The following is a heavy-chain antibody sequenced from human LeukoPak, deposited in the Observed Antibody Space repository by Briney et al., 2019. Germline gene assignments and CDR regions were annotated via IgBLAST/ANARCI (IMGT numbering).Heavy chain of an antibody. V-gene: IGHV3-33*01. CDR1: GFTFSSYG. D-gene: IGHD6-13*01. CDR3: ARGLDSSYYYYGMDV. CDR2: IWYDGSNK. Sequence: GGSLRLSCAASGFTFSSYGRHWVRQAPGKGLEWVAVIWYDGSNKYYADSVKGRFTISRDNSKNTLYLQMNSLRAEDTAVYYCARGLDSSYYYYGMDVWGQGTTVTVSS. J-gene: IGHJ6*02.